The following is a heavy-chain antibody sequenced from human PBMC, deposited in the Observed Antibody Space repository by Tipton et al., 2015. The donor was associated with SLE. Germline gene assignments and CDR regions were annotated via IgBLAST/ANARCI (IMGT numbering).Heavy chain of an antibody. CDR1: GGSISTYY. CDR3: ARVRLSPHYMDV. Sequence: TLSLTCTVSGGSISTYYWSWIRQPPGKGLERIGEINHSGSTKYSPSLKSRVTISVDTSKNQFSLKLSSVTAADTAVYYCARVRLSPHYMDVWGKGTTVTVSS. CDR2: INHSGST. V-gene: IGHV4-34*01. J-gene: IGHJ6*03.